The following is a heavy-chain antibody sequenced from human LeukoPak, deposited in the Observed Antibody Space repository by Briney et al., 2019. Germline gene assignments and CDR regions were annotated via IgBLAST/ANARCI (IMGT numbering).Heavy chain of an antibody. V-gene: IGHV1-69*13. D-gene: IGHD4-17*01. CDR3: ARDPSPRTVTLDY. J-gene: IGHJ4*02. CDR2: IIPIFGTA. CDR1: GGTFSMYA. Sequence: AASVKVSFKASGGTFSMYAISWVRQAPGQGLEWMGGIIPIFGTANYAQKFQGRVTITADESTSTAYMELSSLRSEDTAVYYCARDPSPRTVTLDYWGQGTLVTVSS.